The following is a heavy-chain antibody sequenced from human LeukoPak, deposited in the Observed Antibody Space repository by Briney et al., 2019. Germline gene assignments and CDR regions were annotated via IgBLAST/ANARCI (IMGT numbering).Heavy chain of an antibody. V-gene: IGHV1-46*01. CDR2: INPSGGST. D-gene: IGHD3-3*01. J-gene: IGHJ6*02. CDR3: ARDSFVTIFATPYYYGMDV. CDR1: GYTFTSYY. Sequence: ASVKVSCKASGYTFTSYYMHWVRQAPGQGLEWMGIINPSGGSTSYAQKFQGRVTMTRDTSTSTVYMELSSLRSEDTAVYYCARDSFVTIFATPYYYGMDVWGQGTTVTVSS.